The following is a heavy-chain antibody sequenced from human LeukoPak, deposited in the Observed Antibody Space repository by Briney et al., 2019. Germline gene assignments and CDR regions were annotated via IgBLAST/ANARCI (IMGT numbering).Heavy chain of an antibody. V-gene: IGHV5-51*01. CDR3: ARGTGANWFDP. CDR2: IYPGDSDT. Sequence: GESLKISCKGSGYNFNSYWIAWVRQMPGKGLEWMGIIYPGDSDTRYSPSFQGQVTISADKSISTAYLQWSSLQASDTAMYYCARGTGANWFDPWGQGTLVTVSS. CDR1: GYNFNSYW. J-gene: IGHJ5*02. D-gene: IGHD2-8*02.